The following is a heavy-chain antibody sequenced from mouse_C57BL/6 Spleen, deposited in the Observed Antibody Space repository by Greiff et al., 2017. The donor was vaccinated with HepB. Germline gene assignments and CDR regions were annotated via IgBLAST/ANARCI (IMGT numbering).Heavy chain of an antibody. J-gene: IGHJ4*01. V-gene: IGHV5-17*01. D-gene: IGHD1-1*01. CDR3: AKNYGSSYDYAMDS. Sequence: EVRLVESGGGLVKPGGSLKLSCAASGFTFSDYGMHWVRQAPEKGLEWVAYISSGSSTIYYAETVKGRFTISRDNAKNTLFLQMTSLRSEDTARYYCAKNYGSSYDYAMDSWGQGTSVTVSS. CDR1: GFTFSDYG. CDR2: ISSGSSTI.